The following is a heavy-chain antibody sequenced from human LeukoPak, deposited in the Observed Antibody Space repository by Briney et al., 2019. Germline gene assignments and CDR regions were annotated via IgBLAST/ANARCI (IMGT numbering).Heavy chain of an antibody. CDR2: IKSKTDGGTT. D-gene: IGHD3-10*01. V-gene: IGHV3-15*01. J-gene: IGHJ4*02. Sequence: GGSLRLSCAASGFTFSNAWMSWVRQAPGKGLEWVGRIKSKTDGGTTDYAAPVKGRFTISRDDSKITLYLQMNSLKTEDTAVYYCTTGITMVRRVIHLIDYWGQGTLVTLSS. CDR1: GFTFSNAW. CDR3: TTGITMVRRVIHLIDY.